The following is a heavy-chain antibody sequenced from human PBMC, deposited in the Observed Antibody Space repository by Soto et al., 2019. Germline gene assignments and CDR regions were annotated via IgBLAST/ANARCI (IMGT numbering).Heavy chain of an antibody. J-gene: IGHJ4*02. Sequence: AGSLRLSCAASGFTFSSYGRHWVRQAPGKGLEWVAVISYDGSNKYYADSVKGRFTISRDSSKNTLYLQMNSLRAEDTAVYYCAKGRYSSSWYGPLDYWGQGTLVTVSS. V-gene: IGHV3-30*18. CDR1: GFTFSSYG. D-gene: IGHD6-13*01. CDR2: ISYDGSNK. CDR3: AKGRYSSSWYGPLDY.